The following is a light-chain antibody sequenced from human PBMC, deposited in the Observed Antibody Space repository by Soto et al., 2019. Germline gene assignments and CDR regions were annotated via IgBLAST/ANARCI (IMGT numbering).Light chain of an antibody. CDR3: QQYIGLWT. J-gene: IGKJ1*01. CDR2: GAS. CDR1: QTISTF. V-gene: IGKV1-5*01. Sequence: DIQLTQSPSTLSASVGDRVTITCRASQTISTFLAWYQQKPGKAPHLLIYGASSLQSGVPSRFSGSGSGTECTLSISSLQPDDLGTYYCQQYIGLWTFGQGTKVDLK.